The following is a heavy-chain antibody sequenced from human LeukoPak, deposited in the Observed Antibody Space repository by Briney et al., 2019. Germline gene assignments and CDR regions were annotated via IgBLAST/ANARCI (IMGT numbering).Heavy chain of an antibody. CDR3: ARVYGGNPYNWFDP. D-gene: IGHD4-23*01. J-gene: IGHJ5*02. CDR1: GGPISSGGYS. V-gene: IGHV4-30-2*01. CDR2: IYHSGST. Sequence: SETLSLTCAVSGGPISSGGYSRSWIRQPPGKGLERIGYIYHSGSTYYNPSLKSLATISVDRSKNQFSLKLSSVTAADTAVYYCARVYGGNPYNWFDPWGQGTLVTVSS.